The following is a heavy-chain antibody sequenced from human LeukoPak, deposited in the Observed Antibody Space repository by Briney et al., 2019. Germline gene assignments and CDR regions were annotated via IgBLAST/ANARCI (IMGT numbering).Heavy chain of an antibody. J-gene: IGHJ6*02. CDR2: IKRKIDGGTT. D-gene: IGHD5-18*01. Sequence: KTGGSPRLSCAASGFTFTNAWMSWVRQAPGKGLEWVGRIKRKIDGGTTDYAAPVKGRFTISRDDSKNTLYLQMNSLKTEDTAVYYCTTNTAMVSSRMDFWGQGTTVTVSS. V-gene: IGHV3-15*01. CDR3: TTNTAMVSSRMDF. CDR1: GFTFTNAW.